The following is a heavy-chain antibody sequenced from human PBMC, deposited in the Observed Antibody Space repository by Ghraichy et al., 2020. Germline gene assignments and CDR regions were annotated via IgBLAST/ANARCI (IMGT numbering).Heavy chain of an antibody. V-gene: IGHV3-30*04. J-gene: IGHJ6*02. CDR3: ARHGLAGATEYYYYGMDV. D-gene: IGHD2-15*01. Sequence: ALRLSCAASGFTFSESPIYWVRQTPGRGLEWVALISSDGRTKYYADSVKGRFTISRDNGKDRLFLRMNSLRAEDTAVYYCARHGLAGATEYYYYGMDVWGQGTTVIVSS. CDR1: GFTFSESP. CDR2: ISSDGRTK.